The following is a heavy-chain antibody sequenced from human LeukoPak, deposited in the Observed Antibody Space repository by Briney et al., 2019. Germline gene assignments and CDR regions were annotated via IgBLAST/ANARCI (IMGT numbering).Heavy chain of an antibody. Sequence: SETLSLTCAVSDYSISSGYYWGWIRQPPGKGLEWIGSIYHSGSTYYNPSLKSRVTISVDTSKNQFSLKLSSVTAADTAVYYCARRGTYGDYVDYWGQGTLVTVSS. J-gene: IGHJ4*02. CDR2: IYHSGST. CDR3: ARRGTYGDYVDY. V-gene: IGHV4-38-2*01. CDR1: DYSISSGYY. D-gene: IGHD4-17*01.